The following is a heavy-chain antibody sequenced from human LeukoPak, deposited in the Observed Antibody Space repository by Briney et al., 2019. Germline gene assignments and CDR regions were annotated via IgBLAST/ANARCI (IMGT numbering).Heavy chain of an antibody. V-gene: IGHV3-30*02. D-gene: IGHD5-12*01. CDR1: GFTFSNFG. Sequence: GGSLRLSCAASGFTFSNFGMHWVRQAPGKGLEWVTFIRFDGTIQFYADSVKGRFTISRDNAKNSLYLQMNSLRAEDTAVYYCARDITVATIPRFDYWGQGTLVTVSS. CDR3: ARDITVATIPRFDY. J-gene: IGHJ4*02. CDR2: IRFDGTIQ.